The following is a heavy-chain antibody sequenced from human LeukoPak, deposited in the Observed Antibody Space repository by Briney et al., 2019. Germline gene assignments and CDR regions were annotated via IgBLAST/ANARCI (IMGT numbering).Heavy chain of an antibody. D-gene: IGHD1-14*01. J-gene: IGHJ3*02. Sequence: SETLSLTCTVSGGSISSSDYYWGWIRQPPGKGLEWIGSTSYSGRTYYNPSPKSRATISVDTSKNQFSLKPSSVTAADTAVYYCARSPTRISAFDIWGQGTMVTVSS. CDR1: GGSISSSDYY. CDR3: ARSPTRISAFDI. CDR2: TSYSGRT. V-gene: IGHV4-39*01.